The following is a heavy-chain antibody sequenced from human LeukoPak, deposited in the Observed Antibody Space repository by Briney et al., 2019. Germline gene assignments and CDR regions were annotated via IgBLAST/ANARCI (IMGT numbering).Heavy chain of an antibody. D-gene: IGHD4-17*01. CDR1: GGSISSYY. V-gene: IGHV4-59*06. J-gene: IGHJ5*02. CDR2: IYYSGST. Sequence: PSETLSLTCTVSGGSISSYYWNWIRQHPGKGLEWIGYIYYSGSTYYNPSLKSRLTISVDTSKNQFSLKLSSVTAADTAVYYCARDVGTVTDLGRFDPWGQGTLVTVSA. CDR3: ARDVGTVTDLGRFDP.